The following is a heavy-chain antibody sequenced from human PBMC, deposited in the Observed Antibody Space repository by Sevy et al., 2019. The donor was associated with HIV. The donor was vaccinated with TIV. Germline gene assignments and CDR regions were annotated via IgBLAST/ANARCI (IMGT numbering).Heavy chain of an antibody. CDR3: ARDGGCSSTSCLLYFDS. CDR2: ISSSSSYI. V-gene: IGHV3-21*01. J-gene: IGHJ4*02. CDR1: GFTFSRYS. D-gene: IGHD2-2*01. Sequence: GGSLRLSCAASGFTFSRYSMNWVRQAPGKGLEWVSSISSSSSYIYYAGSVKGRFTISRDNAKNSLYLQMNSLRAEDTAVYSCARDGGCSSTSCLLYFDSWGQGTLVTVSS.